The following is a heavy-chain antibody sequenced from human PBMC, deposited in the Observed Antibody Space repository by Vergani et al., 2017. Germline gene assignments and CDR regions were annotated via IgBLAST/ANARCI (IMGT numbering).Heavy chain of an antibody. CDR1: GFTVSSNY. J-gene: IGHJ4*02. CDR3: AKGQAYFDY. V-gene: IGHV3-30*02. Sequence: QVQLVESGGGVVQPGRSLRLSCAASGFTVSSNYMSWVRQAPGKGLEWVAFIRYDGSNKYYADSVKGRFTISRDNSKNTLYLQMNSLRAEDTAVYYCAKGQAYFDYWGQGTLVTVSS. CDR2: IRYDGSNK.